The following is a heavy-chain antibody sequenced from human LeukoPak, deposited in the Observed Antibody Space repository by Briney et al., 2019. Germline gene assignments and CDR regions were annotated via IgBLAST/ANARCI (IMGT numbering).Heavy chain of an antibody. CDR1: GYTFTSHY. J-gene: IGHJ5*02. CDR2: VNPSGGRT. CDR3: ASGVGATRENWFDP. Sequence: ASVKVSCKASGYTFTSHYMHWVRQAPGQGLEWMGIVNPSGGRTSYAQKFQGRVTMTRDTSTNTVYMDLSSLRSEDTAVYYCASGVGATRENWFDPWGQGTLVTVSS. V-gene: IGHV1-46*01. D-gene: IGHD1-26*01.